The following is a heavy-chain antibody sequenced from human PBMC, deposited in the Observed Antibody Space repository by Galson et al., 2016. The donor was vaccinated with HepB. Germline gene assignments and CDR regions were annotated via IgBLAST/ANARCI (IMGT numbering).Heavy chain of an antibody. D-gene: IGHD1-1*01. CDR1: GGSISSSSYF. V-gene: IGHV4-39*01. CDR3: ARRIGYNYIWYYFDY. CDR2: IYYSGTT. Sequence: SETLSLTCTVSGGSISSSSYFWDWIRQPPGKGLEWIGSIYYSGTTYYNPSLKSRVTLSIDTSKNQFSLKLSSVTAADTAVYYCARRIGYNYIWYYFDYWGQGTLVTVSS. J-gene: IGHJ4*02.